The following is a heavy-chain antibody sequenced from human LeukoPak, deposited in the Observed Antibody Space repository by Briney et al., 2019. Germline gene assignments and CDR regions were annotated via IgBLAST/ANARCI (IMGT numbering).Heavy chain of an antibody. Sequence: ASVKVSCKASGYTFTNYAIHWMRQAPGQRLEWMGWINVANGNAKYSQKFQGRVTITRDTSASTAYMALSSLRSEDTAVYYCVRDGYSYGYAEGVDSWGQGTPVTVSS. CDR3: VRDGYSYGYAEGVDS. CDR2: INVANGNA. V-gene: IGHV1-3*01. CDR1: GYTFTNYA. J-gene: IGHJ4*02. D-gene: IGHD5-18*01.